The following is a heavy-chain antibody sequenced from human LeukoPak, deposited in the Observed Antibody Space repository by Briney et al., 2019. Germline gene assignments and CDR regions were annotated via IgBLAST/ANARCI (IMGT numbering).Heavy chain of an antibody. CDR3: ARQMNTVTADY. J-gene: IGHJ4*02. V-gene: IGHV4-61*01. CDR1: GGSVSSGSFY. D-gene: IGHD4-17*01. Sequence: SETLSLTCTVSGGSVSSGSFYWNWIRQPPGKGLEWIGYIYYSGSTSYNPSLKSRVTISVDTSKNQFSLKLSSVTAADTAVYYCARQMNTVTADYWGQGTLVTVSS. CDR2: IYYSGST.